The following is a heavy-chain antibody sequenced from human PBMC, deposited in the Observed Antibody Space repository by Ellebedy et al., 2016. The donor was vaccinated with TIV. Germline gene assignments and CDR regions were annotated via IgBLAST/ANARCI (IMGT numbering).Heavy chain of an antibody. V-gene: IGHV4-59*01. J-gene: IGHJ4*02. Sequence: MPSETLSLTCTVSGGSISSYYWSWIRQPPGKGLEWIGYLYYSGSTNYNPSLKSRVTISVDTSKNQFSLNLRSVTAADTAVYYCARAQLRPTSYYFDYWGQGTLVTVSS. CDR3: ARAQLRPTSYYFDY. D-gene: IGHD6-6*01. CDR1: GGSISSYY. CDR2: LYYSGST.